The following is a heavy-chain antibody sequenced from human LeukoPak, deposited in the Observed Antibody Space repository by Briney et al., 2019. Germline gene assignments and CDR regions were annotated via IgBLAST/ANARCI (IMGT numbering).Heavy chain of an antibody. CDR2: ISGSGVTT. Sequence: GGSLRLSCAASGITFNNNAMSWVRQAPGKGLEWVSSISGSGVTTYHVGSVKGRFTVSRDNSKSTLYLQMNSLKTEDTAVYYCATDGPSPWGLRYFDFWGQGTLVTVSS. CDR1: GITFNNNA. D-gene: IGHD7-27*01. V-gene: IGHV3-23*01. J-gene: IGHJ4*02. CDR3: ATDGPSPWGLRYFDF.